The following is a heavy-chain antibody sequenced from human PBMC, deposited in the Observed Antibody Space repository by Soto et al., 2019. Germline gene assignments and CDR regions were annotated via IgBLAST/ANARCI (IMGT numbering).Heavy chain of an antibody. CDR1: GGSISSGGYY. J-gene: IGHJ6*02. V-gene: IGHV4-31*03. CDR2: IYYSGST. Sequence: SETLSLTCTVSGGSISSGGYYWSWIRQHPGKGLEWIGYIYYSGSTHYNPSLKSRVTISVDTSKNQFSLKLSSVTAADTAVYYCARWRFGELAPAYYYYYGMDVWGQGTTVTVPS. D-gene: IGHD3-10*01. CDR3: ARWRFGELAPAYYYYYGMDV.